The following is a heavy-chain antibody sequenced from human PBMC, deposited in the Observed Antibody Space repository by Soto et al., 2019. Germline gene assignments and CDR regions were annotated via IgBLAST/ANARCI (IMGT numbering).Heavy chain of an antibody. D-gene: IGHD5-18*01. CDR3: AHRPYGYKYYFNY. V-gene: IGHV2-5*02. Sequence: QITLKESGPTLVKPTQILTLTCTFSGFSLSTRGVGVGWIRQPPGKALELLALVYWDDDIWYSPSLKSRLTITKDTSKTQVVLTMTNMHPVDTATYYCAHRPYGYKYYFNYWGQGTLVTVSS. J-gene: IGHJ4*02. CDR1: GFSLSTRGVG. CDR2: VYWDDDI.